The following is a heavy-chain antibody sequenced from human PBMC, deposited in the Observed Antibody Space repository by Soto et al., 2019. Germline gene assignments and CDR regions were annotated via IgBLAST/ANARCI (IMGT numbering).Heavy chain of an antibody. CDR1: GGTFSSYT. CDR2: SIPLLAIA. D-gene: IGHD6-13*01. V-gene: IGHV1-69*08. Sequence: QVQLVQSGAEVKKPGSSVKVSCKASGGTFSSYTITWVRQVPGQGLEWMGRSIPLLAIANYAQNFQGTVTITADISASTAHMELSSLRSEDTAVYYCLRERYSREDYYYEGLDVWGQGTTVAVSS. J-gene: IGHJ6*02. CDR3: LRERYSREDYYYEGLDV.